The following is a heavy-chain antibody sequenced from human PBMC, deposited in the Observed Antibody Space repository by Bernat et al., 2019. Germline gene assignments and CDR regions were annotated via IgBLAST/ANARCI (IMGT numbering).Heavy chain of an antibody. J-gene: IGHJ5*02. CDR1: GGTFSSYA. V-gene: IGHV1-69*06. CDR2: IIPIFGTA. CDR3: ARAGIVVVGAATWSWFDP. Sequence: QVQLVQSGAEVKKPGSSVKVSCKASGGTFSSYAISWVRQAPGQGLEWMGGIIPIFGTANYAQKFQGRVTINADKSTSTAYMELSSLRSEDTAVYYCARAGIVVVGAATWSWFDPWGQGTLVTVSS. D-gene: IGHD2-15*01.